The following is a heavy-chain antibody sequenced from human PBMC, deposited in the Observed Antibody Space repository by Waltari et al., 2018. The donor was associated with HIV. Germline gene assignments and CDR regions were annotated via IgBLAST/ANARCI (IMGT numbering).Heavy chain of an antibody. D-gene: IGHD2-2*01. J-gene: IGHJ6*02. CDR2: IYYSGST. V-gene: IGHV4-39*01. CDR1: GGSISSSSYY. CDR3: ARHCSSTSCYYQGMDV. Sequence: QLQLQESGPGLVKPSETLSLTCTVSGGSISSSSYYWGWIRQPPGKGLEWIGTIYYSGSTYYNPSLKGRVTISVDTSKNQFSLKLSSVTAADTAMYYCARHCSSTSCYYQGMDVWGQGTTVTVSS.